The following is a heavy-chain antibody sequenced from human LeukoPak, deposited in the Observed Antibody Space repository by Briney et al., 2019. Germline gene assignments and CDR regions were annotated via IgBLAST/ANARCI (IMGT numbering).Heavy chain of an antibody. CDR3: ARKFVDY. CDR1: GFTFSNYD. Sequence: GGSLRLSCAASGFTFSNYDMYWVRQAPGKGLEWVAFIDYDGTVKYYEDSVEGRFTISRDNSKHTVYLQMNSMRTEDTAIYYCARKFVDYWGQGTLVTVSS. V-gene: IGHV3-30*02. J-gene: IGHJ4*02. CDR2: IDYDGTVK. D-gene: IGHD2-21*01.